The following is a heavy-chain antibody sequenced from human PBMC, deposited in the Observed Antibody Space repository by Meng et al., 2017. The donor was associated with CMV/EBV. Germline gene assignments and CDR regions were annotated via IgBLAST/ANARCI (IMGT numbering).Heavy chain of an antibody. J-gene: IGHJ4*02. CDR2: ISRTSSYI. CDR1: GFTFSTYT. CDR3: ARVGDSGGPLGY. Sequence: GESLKISCAASGFTFSTYTMTWVRQAPGKGLEWVSSISRTSSYIYYSDLVKGRFTISRDNAENSLYLQMNSLRGEDTAVYFCARVGDSGGPLGYWGQGTPVTVSS. V-gene: IGHV3-21*01. D-gene: IGHD3-16*01.